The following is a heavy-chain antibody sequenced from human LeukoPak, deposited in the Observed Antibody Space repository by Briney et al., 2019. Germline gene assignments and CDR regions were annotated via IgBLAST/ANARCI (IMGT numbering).Heavy chain of an antibody. V-gene: IGHV4-39*01. Sequence: PSETLSLTCTVSGVSITSSADYGGWIRQPPGKGLEWIGNIYYSGNTYYNPSLKSRVTISADTSKNQFSLKLSSAAAANTAIYYCTSGPHDYFDDCGQGTLVTVSS. CDR1: GVSITSSADY. J-gene: IGHJ4*02. CDR2: IYYSGNT. CDR3: TSGPHDYFDD.